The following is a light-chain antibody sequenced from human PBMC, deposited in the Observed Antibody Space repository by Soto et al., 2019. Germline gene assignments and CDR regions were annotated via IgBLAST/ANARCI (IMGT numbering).Light chain of an antibody. CDR2: GAS. V-gene: IGKV3-20*01. CDR1: QSVSSNY. CDR3: QQYSSSHRT. J-gene: IGKJ1*01. Sequence: EIVLTQSPGTLSLSPGERATLSCRASQSVSSNYLAWYQQKPGRAPRLLIYGASSRATGIPDRFSGSGSGTDFALTISRLEPEDFAVYYCQQYSSSHRTFGQGTKVDIK.